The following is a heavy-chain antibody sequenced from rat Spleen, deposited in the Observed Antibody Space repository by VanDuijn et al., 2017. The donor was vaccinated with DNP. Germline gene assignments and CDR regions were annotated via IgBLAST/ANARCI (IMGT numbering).Heavy chain of an antibody. Sequence: EVKLVESGGGLVQPGRSLKLSCAASGFNFNDYWMGWVRQAPGKGLEWIAEINQDSSTIKYTPSLKDKFTISRDNAQNTLYLQMGKLGSEDTAIYYCAREAAGIDYWGQGVMVTVSS. J-gene: IGHJ2*01. D-gene: IGHD1-11*01. CDR3: AREAAGIDY. CDR2: INQDSSTI. V-gene: IGHV4-2*01. CDR1: GFNFNDYW.